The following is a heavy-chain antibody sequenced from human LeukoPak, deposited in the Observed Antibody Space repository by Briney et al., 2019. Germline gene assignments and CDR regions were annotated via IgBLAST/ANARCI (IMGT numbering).Heavy chain of an antibody. V-gene: IGHV1-69*05. J-gene: IGHJ4*02. CDR2: IIPIFGTA. CDR3: ATSDYYGSGSYYLGVFDY. Sequence: GASVKVSCKASGYTFTSYAISWVRQAPGQGLEWMGRIIPIFGTANYAQKFQGRVTITTDESTSTAYMELSSLRSEDTAVYYCATSDYYGSGSYYLGVFDYWGQGTLVTVSS. D-gene: IGHD3-10*01. CDR1: GYTFTSYA.